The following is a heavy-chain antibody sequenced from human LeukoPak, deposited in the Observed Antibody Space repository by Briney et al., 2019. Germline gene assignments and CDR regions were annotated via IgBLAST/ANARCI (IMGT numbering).Heavy chain of an antibody. J-gene: IGHJ5*02. CDR3: ARSYCSSTSCFRFDP. D-gene: IGHD2-2*01. V-gene: IGHV1-18*04. CDR2: ISAYNGNT. CDR1: GYTFTSYY. Sequence: GASVKVSCKASGYTFTSYYMHWVRQAPGQGLEWMGWISAYNGNTNYAQKLQGRVTMTTDTSTSTAYMELRSLRSDDAAVYYCARSYCSSTSCFRFDPWGQGTLVTVSS.